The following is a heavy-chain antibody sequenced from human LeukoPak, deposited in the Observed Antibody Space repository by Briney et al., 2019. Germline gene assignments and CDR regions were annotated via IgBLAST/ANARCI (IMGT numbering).Heavy chain of an antibody. CDR2: ISGSGPST. J-gene: IGHJ4*02. D-gene: IGHD4-23*01. V-gene: IGHV3-23*01. Sequence: GGSLRLSCVASGFTFNNYAMSWVRQAPGKGLEWVSSISGSGPSTDYTDAVKGRFIISRDNSKNMMFLQMDSLRVGDTAIYYCARLRWELLGIDYWGQGTLVTVSS. CDR1: GFTFNNYA. CDR3: ARLRWELLGIDY.